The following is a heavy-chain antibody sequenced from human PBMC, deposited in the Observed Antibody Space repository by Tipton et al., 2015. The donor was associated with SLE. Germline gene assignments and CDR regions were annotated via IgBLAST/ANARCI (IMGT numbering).Heavy chain of an antibody. CDR3: ARDRITMTVGAFDI. D-gene: IGHD3-22*01. Sequence: SLTCTVSGGSISSTTYYWSWIRQPAGKGLEWIGHIYTSGSTKCNPSLKSRVTISVDTSKNQFSLNLTSVTAADTAMYYCARDRITMTVGAFDIWGQGTMVTVSS. J-gene: IGHJ3*02. CDR2: IYTSGST. V-gene: IGHV4-61*09. CDR1: GGSISSTTYY.